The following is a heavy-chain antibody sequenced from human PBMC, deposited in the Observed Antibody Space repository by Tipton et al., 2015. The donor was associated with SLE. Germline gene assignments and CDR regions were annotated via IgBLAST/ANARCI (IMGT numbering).Heavy chain of an antibody. CDR2: ISWNSVSI. V-gene: IGHV3-9*01. Sequence: SLRLSCAASGFTFSSYAMHWVRQAPGKGLEWVSGISWNSVSIGYADSVKGRFTISRDNAKNSLYLQMNSLRAEDTAFYYCAKDGDYWGQGTLVTVSS. CDR3: AKDGDY. J-gene: IGHJ4*02. CDR1: GFTFSSYA.